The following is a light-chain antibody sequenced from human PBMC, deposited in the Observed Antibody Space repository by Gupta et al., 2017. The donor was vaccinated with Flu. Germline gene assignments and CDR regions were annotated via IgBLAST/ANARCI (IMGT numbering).Light chain of an antibody. CDR1: QSISSNF. Sequence: GTRSLSPGERATLSCRASQSISSNFLAWYQQKPGQAPRLLIYGASSRATGIPDRFSGSGSGTDFTLTISRLEPEDFAVYYCQQSGSSPWTFGQGTKVEVK. J-gene: IGKJ1*01. V-gene: IGKV3-20*01. CDR2: GAS. CDR3: QQSGSSPWT.